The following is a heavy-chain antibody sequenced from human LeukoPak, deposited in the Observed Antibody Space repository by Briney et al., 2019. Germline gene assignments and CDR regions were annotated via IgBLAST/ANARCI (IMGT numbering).Heavy chain of an antibody. D-gene: IGHD3-10*01. V-gene: IGHV3-48*01. CDR2: ISSSSSTI. Sequence: GGSLRLSCAASGFTFSSYNINWVRQAPGKGLEWVSYISSSSSTIYYVESVKGRFTISRDNSKNTLYLQMNSLRAEDTAVYYCARVDGSGSYYSTGYHFDYWGQGTLVTVSS. J-gene: IGHJ4*02. CDR1: GFTFSSYN. CDR3: ARVDGSGSYYSTGYHFDY.